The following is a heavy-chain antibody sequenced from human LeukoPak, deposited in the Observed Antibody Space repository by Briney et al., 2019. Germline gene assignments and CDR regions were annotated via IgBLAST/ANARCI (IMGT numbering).Heavy chain of an antibody. J-gene: IGHJ4*02. CDR1: GFTFSSYW. CDR3: ARDGATTVTFFDY. CDR2: IKSDGSSI. Sequence: GGAVRLSCAASGFTFSSYWMHWVRQAPGKGLVWVSRIKSDGSSISYADSVKGRFTISRDNAKNTLYLQMNSLRAEDTAVYYCARDGATTVTFFDYWGQGTLVTVSS. V-gene: IGHV3-74*01. D-gene: IGHD4-11*01.